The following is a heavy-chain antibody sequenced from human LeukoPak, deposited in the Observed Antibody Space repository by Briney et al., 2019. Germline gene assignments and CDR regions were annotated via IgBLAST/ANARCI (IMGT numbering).Heavy chain of an antibody. V-gene: IGHV4-59*01. Sequence: KPSETLSLTCTVSGGSISTYYWSWIRQPPGKGLEWIGYVYYSGSTNYNPSLKSRVTISADTSKNQFSLRLRSVTAADTAVYYCARGLNNRKSGRRFDVFEMWGQGTMVTVSS. CDR1: GGSISTYY. CDR3: ARGLNNRKSGRRFDVFEM. CDR2: VYYSGST. D-gene: IGHD1-14*01. J-gene: IGHJ3*02.